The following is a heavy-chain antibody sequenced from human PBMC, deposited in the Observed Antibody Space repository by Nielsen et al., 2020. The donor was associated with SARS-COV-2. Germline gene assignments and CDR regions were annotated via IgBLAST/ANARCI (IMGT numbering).Heavy chain of an antibody. D-gene: IGHD6-13*01. CDR1: GFTFSSYS. J-gene: IGHJ4*02. V-gene: IGHV3-30*04. Sequence: GESLKISCAASGFTFSSYSMHWVRQAPGKGLEWVSVISSDGSNTYYADSVKGRFTISRDNPKNTLNLQMNSRRAEDTAVYYCAKDGAAAGTGDYWGQGTLVTVSS. CDR2: ISSDGSNT. CDR3: AKDGAAAGTGDY.